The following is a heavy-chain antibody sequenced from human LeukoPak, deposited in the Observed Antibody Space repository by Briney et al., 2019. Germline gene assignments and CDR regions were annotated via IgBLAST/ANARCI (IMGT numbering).Heavy chain of an antibody. V-gene: IGHV3-15*01. CDR2: IKSKTDGGTT. CDR1: GFTFSNAW. D-gene: IGHD2-2*02. Sequence: NPGGSLRLSCAASGFTFSNAWMSWVRQAPGKGLEWVGRIKSKTDGGTTDYAAPVKGRFTISRDDSKNTLYLQMNSLRAEDTAVYYCAKDLCSSTSCYTANWFDPWGQGTLVTVSS. CDR3: AKDLCSSTSCYTANWFDP. J-gene: IGHJ5*02.